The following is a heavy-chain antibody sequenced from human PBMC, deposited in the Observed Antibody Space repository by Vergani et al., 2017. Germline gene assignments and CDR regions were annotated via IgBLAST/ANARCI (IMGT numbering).Heavy chain of an antibody. D-gene: IGHD2-15*01. Sequence: QVQLVQSGAEVQKPGASVKVSCKASGYTFTGYYMHWVRQAPGQGLEWMGWINPNSGGTNYAQKFQGRVTMTRDTSISTAYMELSRLRSDDTAVYYCARDYCSGGSCHSRDWYFDLWGRGTLVTVSS. CDR3: ARDYCSGGSCHSRDWYFDL. V-gene: IGHV1-2*02. CDR2: INPNSGGT. J-gene: IGHJ2*01. CDR1: GYTFTGYY.